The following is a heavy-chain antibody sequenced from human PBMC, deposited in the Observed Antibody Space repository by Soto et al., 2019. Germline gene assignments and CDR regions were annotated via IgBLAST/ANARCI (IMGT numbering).Heavy chain of an antibody. CDR2: INPFDGSR. V-gene: IGHV1-46*03. CDR1: GYIFTSYY. D-gene: IGHD3-10*01. J-gene: IGHJ4*02. Sequence: QVQLVQSGAEVKKPGASVKVSCKASGYIFTSYYIHWVRQAPGQGLEWMGWINPFDGSRMFAQSFQGRVTMTRDTCTSTVYMEVSSLRSEDTAVYYCSRVDPGETSPFDHWGQGTLVTVSS. CDR3: SRVDPGETSPFDH.